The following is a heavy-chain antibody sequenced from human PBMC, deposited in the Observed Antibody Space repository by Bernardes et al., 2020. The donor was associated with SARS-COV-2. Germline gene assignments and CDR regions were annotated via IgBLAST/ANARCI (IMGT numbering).Heavy chain of an antibody. D-gene: IGHD3-22*01. CDR2: ISSSSSYI. Sequence: GGSLRLSCAASGFTFSSYSMNWVRQAPGKGLEWVSSISSSSSYIYYADSVKGRFTISRDNAKNSLYLQMNSLRAEDTAVYYCARVPTYYYDSSGYSSYWGQGTLVTVSS. CDR3: ARVPTYYYDSSGYSSY. J-gene: IGHJ4*02. CDR1: GFTFSSYS. V-gene: IGHV3-21*01.